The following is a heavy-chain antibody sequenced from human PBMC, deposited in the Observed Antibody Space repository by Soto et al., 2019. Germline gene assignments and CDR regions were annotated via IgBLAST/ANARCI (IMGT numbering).Heavy chain of an antibody. CDR2: IYYSGST. CDR3: ARAAASSGWYPG. Sequence: SETLSLTCTVSGGSISSYYWSWIRQPPGKGLEWIGYIYYSGSTNYNPSLKSRVTISVDTSKNQFSLKLSSVTAADTAVYYCARAAASSGWYPGWGQGTLVTVSS. J-gene: IGHJ4*02. CDR1: GGSISSYY. V-gene: IGHV4-59*08. D-gene: IGHD6-19*01.